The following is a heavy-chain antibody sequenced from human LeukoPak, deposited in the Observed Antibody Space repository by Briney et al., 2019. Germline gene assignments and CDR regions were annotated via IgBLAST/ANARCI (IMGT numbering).Heavy chain of an antibody. Sequence: SETLSLTCTVSGGSISSSSYYWGCIRQPPGKGLECIGSIYYSGSTYYNPSLKSRVTISVDTSKNQFSLELSSVTAADTAVYYCARVQDIVVVPAAFDYWGQGTLVTVSS. V-gene: IGHV4-39*01. CDR3: ARVQDIVVVPAAFDY. D-gene: IGHD2-2*01. CDR1: GGSISSSSYY. CDR2: IYYSGST. J-gene: IGHJ4*02.